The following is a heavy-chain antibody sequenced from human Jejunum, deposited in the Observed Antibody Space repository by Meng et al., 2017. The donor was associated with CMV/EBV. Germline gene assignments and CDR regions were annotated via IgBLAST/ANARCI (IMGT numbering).Heavy chain of an antibody. Sequence: QVQPVPSGAGVKKPGASVKVSCKASGYIFNNYGVSWVRQAPGQGPEWMGWISAYNGNTNYAQNFQGRFTMTTDTSTSTAYMELRSLRSDDTAVHYCARDLPGGTKGTWLDLWGQGTLVTVSS. CDR2: ISAYNGNT. J-gene: IGHJ5*02. D-gene: IGHD1-14*01. CDR1: GYIFNNYG. CDR3: ARDLPGGTKGTWLDL. V-gene: IGHV1-18*01.